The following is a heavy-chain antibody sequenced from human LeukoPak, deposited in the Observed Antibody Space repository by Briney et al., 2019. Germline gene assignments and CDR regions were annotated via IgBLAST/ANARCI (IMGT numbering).Heavy chain of an antibody. CDR3: ARDRSSGWYHAPDYPDY. CDR2: INHSGST. CDR1: GRSFSDYY. Sequence: KPSETLSLTCAVYGRSFSDYYWSWIRQPPGKGLEWIGEINHSGSTNYNPSLRSRVTISVDTSKDQFSLRLNSVTAADTAVYYCARDRSSGWYHAPDYPDYWGQGTLVTVSS. V-gene: IGHV4-34*01. J-gene: IGHJ4*02. D-gene: IGHD6-19*01.